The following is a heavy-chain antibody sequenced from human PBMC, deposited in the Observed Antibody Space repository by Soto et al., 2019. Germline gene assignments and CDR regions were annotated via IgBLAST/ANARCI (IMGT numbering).Heavy chain of an antibody. CDR2: ISAYNGNT. J-gene: IGHJ4*02. CDR1: GYTFTRSG. Sequence: ASVKVSCKASGYTFTRSGISWVRQAPGQGLEWMGWISAYNGNTNYAQKLQGRVTMTTDTSTSTAYMELRSLRSADTAVYYCARDHGLVDDSSGPPLYWGQGTLVTVSS. V-gene: IGHV1-18*01. D-gene: IGHD3-22*01. CDR3: ARDHGLVDDSSGPPLY.